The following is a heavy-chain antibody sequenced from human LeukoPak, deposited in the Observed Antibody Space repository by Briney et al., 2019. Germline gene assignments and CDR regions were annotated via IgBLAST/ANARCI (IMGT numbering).Heavy chain of an antibody. V-gene: IGHV3-21*01. CDR2: ISSSSSYI. J-gene: IGHJ3*02. D-gene: IGHD3-10*01. CDR1: GFTFSSYS. CDR3: ARGVGTGAFDI. Sequence: GGSLRLSCAASGFTFSSYSMNWVRQAPGKGLEWVSSISSSSSYIYYADSVKGRFTISRDNAKNSLYLQMNSLRAEDTAVYYCARGVGTGAFDIWGQGTMVTVSP.